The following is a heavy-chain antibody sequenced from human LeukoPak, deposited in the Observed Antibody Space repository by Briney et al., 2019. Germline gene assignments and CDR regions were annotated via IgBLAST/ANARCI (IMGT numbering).Heavy chain of an antibody. CDR2: IYYSGST. V-gene: IGHV4-59*12. J-gene: IGHJ4*02. CDR1: GGSISSYY. Sequence: PSETLSLTCTVSGGSISSYYWSWIRQPPGKGLEWIGYIYYSGSTNYNPSLKSRVTISVDTSKNQFSLKLSSVTAADTAVYYCARYYYDSSGYFDYWGQGTLVTVSS. D-gene: IGHD3-22*01. CDR3: ARYYYDSSGYFDY.